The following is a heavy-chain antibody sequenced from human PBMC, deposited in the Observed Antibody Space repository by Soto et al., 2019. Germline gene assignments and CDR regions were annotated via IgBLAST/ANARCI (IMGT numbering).Heavy chain of an antibody. V-gene: IGHV4-4*02. Sequence: QVQLQESGPGLVKPSGTLSLTCAVSGGSISSSNWWSWVRQPPGTGLEWIGAIYHSGSTNYNPPLKIRFPISVDKSKNQFSLKLSSVTAADTAVYYCARRVVPAARSYYYYYGMDVWGQGTTVTVSS. J-gene: IGHJ6*02. CDR3: ARRVVPAARSYYYYYGMDV. D-gene: IGHD2-2*01. CDR2: IYHSGST. CDR1: GGSISSSNW.